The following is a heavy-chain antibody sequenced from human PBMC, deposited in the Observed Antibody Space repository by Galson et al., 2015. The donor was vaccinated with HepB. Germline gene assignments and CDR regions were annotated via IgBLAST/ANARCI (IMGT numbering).Heavy chain of an antibody. Sequence: SLRLSCAASGFTFSSYAMYWVRQAPGKGLEWVSLIRYGGSNTYHAESVKGRITISRDNAKNSLYLQMTSLRSEDTAVYYCARVAEKQGGFQDYGMDVWGQETTVTVSS. CDR1: GFTFSSYA. CDR2: IRYGGSNT. D-gene: IGHD3-16*01. CDR3: ARVAEKQGGFQDYGMDV. V-gene: IGHV3-30-3*01. J-gene: IGHJ6*02.